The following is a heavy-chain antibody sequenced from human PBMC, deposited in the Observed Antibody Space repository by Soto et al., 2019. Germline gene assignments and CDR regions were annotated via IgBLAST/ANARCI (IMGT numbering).Heavy chain of an antibody. J-gene: IGHJ6*02. V-gene: IGHV4-34*01. CDR2: INHSGST. D-gene: IGHD4-17*01. CDR3: AGVTTFFYYYYGMDV. CDR1: GGSFSGYY. Sequence: SETLSLTCAVYGGSFSGYYWSWIRQPPGKGLEWIGEINHSGSTNYNPSLKSRATISVDTSKNQFSLKLSSVTAADTAVYYCAGVTTFFYYYYGMDVWGQGTTVTVSS.